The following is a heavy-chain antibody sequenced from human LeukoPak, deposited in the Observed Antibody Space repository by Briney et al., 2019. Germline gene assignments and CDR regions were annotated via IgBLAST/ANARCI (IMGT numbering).Heavy chain of an antibody. CDR3: ARDIAGAVAATYYFDY. CDR1: GFTFSNYW. Sequence: GGSLRLSCAASGFTFSNYWMSWVRQAPGKGLEWVANIKPDGSEKYYVDSVKGRFTISRDNAKNSLYLQMNSLRAEDTAVYYCARDIAGAVAATYYFDYWGQGTLVTVSS. V-gene: IGHV3-7*01. CDR2: IKPDGSEK. D-gene: IGHD6-19*01. J-gene: IGHJ4*02.